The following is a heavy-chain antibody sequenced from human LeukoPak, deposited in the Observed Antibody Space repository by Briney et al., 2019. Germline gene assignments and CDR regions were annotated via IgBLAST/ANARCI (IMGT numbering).Heavy chain of an antibody. CDR3: ARNVGWYSHDS. CDR2: IYGSGST. V-gene: IGHV4-59*08. Sequence: KPSETLSLTCTVSGDSLSSHYWSWIRQPPGKGLEWIGYIYGSGSTHYDPFLRSRVTISEDTSKNQFSLKLTSVTAADTAVYYCARNVGWYSHDSWGQGTLVTVSS. J-gene: IGHJ4*02. D-gene: IGHD6-19*01. CDR1: GDSLSSHY.